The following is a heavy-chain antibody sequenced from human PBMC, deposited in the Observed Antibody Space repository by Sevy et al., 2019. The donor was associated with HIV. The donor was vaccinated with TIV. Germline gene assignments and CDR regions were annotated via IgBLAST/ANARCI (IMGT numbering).Heavy chain of an antibody. Sequence: SETLSLTCTVSGGSISSSSYFWGWIRQPPGKGLELIGTIYYSGSTYYNPSLKSRVTISVDTSKNQFSLKVSSVTAADTAGYYCARERGYSSSPFDYWGQGTLVTVSS. D-gene: IGHD6-6*01. J-gene: IGHJ4*02. CDR1: GGSISSSSYF. V-gene: IGHV4-39*02. CDR3: ARERGYSSSPFDY. CDR2: IYYSGST.